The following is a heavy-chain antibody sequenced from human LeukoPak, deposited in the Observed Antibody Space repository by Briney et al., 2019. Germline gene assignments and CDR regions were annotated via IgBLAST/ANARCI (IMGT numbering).Heavy chain of an antibody. CDR3: ARKKVIVVVLDAFDI. CDR1: GGSISSNY. D-gene: IGHD3-22*01. V-gene: IGHV4-39*01. CDR2: IYYSGST. Sequence: SETLSLTCTVSGGSISSNYWGWIRQPPGKGLKWIGSIYYSGSTYYNPSLKSRVTISVDTSKNQFSLKLNSVTAADTAVYYCARKKVIVVVLDAFDIWGQGTMVTVSS. J-gene: IGHJ3*02.